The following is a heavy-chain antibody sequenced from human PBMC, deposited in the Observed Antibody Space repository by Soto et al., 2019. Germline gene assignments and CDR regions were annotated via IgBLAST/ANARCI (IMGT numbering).Heavy chain of an antibody. CDR3: ASGDFWSGYYTFSEVGGFDY. D-gene: IGHD3-3*01. CDR2: INSDGSST. Sequence: PGGSLRLSCAASGFTFSSYWMHWVRQAPGKGLVWVSRINSDGSSTSYADSVKGRFTISRDNAKNTLYLQMNSLRAEDTAVYYCASGDFWSGYYTFSEVGGFDYWGQGTLVTVSS. CDR1: GFTFSSYW. V-gene: IGHV3-74*01. J-gene: IGHJ4*02.